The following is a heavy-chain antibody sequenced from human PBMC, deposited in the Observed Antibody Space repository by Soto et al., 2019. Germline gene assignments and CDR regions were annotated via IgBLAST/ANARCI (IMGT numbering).Heavy chain of an antibody. Sequence: QVQLVESGGGVVQPGRSLRLSCAASGFTFNSYGMHWVRQAPGKGLGWVALIWYAGRNTYYADSVKGRFTVSRDNSKNTLSLQMTSLRAEDTAVYYCAKGRSRYSDYDLDYWGQGTLVTVSS. CDR3: AKGRSRYSDYDLDY. CDR2: IWYAGRNT. V-gene: IGHV3-33*06. D-gene: IGHD5-12*01. J-gene: IGHJ4*02. CDR1: GFTFNSYG.